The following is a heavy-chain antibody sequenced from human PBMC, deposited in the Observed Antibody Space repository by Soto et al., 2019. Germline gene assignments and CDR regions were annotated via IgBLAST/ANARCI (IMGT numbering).Heavy chain of an antibody. CDR3: ARVRFSFLTCYPLSAPYYYYYGMDV. V-gene: IGHV1-46*01. Sequence: ASVKVSCKASGYTFTSYYMHWVRQAPGPGLEWMGIINPSGGSTRYAQKFQGRVTMTRGTSTSTVYMELSSLRSEDTAVYYCARVRFSFLTCYPLSAPYYYYYGMDVWGQGTTVTVSS. D-gene: IGHD3-9*01. CDR2: INPSGGST. CDR1: GYTFTSYY. J-gene: IGHJ6*02.